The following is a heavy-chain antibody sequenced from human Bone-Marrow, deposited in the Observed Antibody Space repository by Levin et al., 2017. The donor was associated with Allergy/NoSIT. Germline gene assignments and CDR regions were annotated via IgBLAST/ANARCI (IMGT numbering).Heavy chain of an antibody. D-gene: IGHD2-15*01. V-gene: IGHV4-31*03. CDR1: GGSINSGGYY. CDR2: IYYNGRT. Sequence: LSQTLSLTCTVSGGSINSGGYYWTWIRQHPGKGLEWIGHIYYNGRTYYNPSLKSRLIISIDTSKNQFSLNLSSVTAADTAMYYCARLGGFQQVVNWFDPWGQGTLVTVS. CDR3: ARLGGFQQVVNWFDP. J-gene: IGHJ5*02.